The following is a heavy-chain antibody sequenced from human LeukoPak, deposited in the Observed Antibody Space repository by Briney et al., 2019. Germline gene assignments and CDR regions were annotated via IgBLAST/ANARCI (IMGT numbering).Heavy chain of an antibody. CDR3: ATEVGATEGYYFDY. CDR2: FDPEDGET. CDR1: GGTFSSYA. V-gene: IGHV1-24*01. D-gene: IGHD1-26*01. Sequence: ASVKVSCKASGGTFSSYAISWVRQAPGKGLEWMGGFDPEDGETIYAQKFQGRVTMTEDTSTDTAYMELSSLRSEDTAVYYCATEVGATEGYYFDYWGQGTLVTVSS. J-gene: IGHJ4*02.